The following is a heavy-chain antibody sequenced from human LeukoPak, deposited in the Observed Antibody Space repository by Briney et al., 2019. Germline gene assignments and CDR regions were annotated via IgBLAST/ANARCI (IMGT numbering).Heavy chain of an antibody. V-gene: IGHV1-69*04. Sequence: SVKVSCKASGGTFSSYAISWVRQAPGQGLEWMGRIIPILGIANYAQKFQGRVTITADKSTSTAYMELSSLRSEDTAVYYCARGYYLVSYYFDYWGQGTLVTVSS. CDR1: GGTFSSYA. J-gene: IGHJ4*02. CDR2: IIPILGIA. CDR3: ARGYYLVSYYFDY. D-gene: IGHD2/OR15-2a*01.